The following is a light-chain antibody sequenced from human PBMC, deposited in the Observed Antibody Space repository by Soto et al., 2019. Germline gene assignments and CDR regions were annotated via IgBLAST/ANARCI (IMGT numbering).Light chain of an antibody. Sequence: EIVMTQSPATLSVSPGERATLSCRASQSVNSRLAWYQHKPGQAPRLLIYGASTRATGIPARFSGSGSGTDFTLTISRLEPEDFAVYYCQQYGSSPPITFGQGTRLEIK. V-gene: IGKV3-15*01. J-gene: IGKJ5*01. CDR1: QSVNSR. CDR3: QQYGSSPPIT. CDR2: GAS.